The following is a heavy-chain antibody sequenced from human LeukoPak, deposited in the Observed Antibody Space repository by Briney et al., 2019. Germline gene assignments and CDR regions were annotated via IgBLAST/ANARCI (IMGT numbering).Heavy chain of an antibody. Sequence: GGSLRLSCAASGFTFSSYAMSWVRQAPGKGLEWVSAISGSGGSTYYADSVKGRFTISRDNSKNTLYLQMNSLRAEDTAVYYCAKDHYDILTGYPQGGFDYWGQGTLVTVSS. V-gene: IGHV3-23*01. J-gene: IGHJ4*02. CDR3: AKDHYDILTGYPQGGFDY. D-gene: IGHD3-9*01. CDR2: ISGSGGST. CDR1: GFTFSSYA.